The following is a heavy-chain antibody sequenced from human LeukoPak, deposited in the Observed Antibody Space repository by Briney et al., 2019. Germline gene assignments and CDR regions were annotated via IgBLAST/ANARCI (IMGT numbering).Heavy chain of an antibody. D-gene: IGHD6-25*01. CDR1: GFTFSSYE. V-gene: IGHV4-38-2*01. J-gene: IGHJ4*02. CDR3: ARQYTSGSGYYFDY. Sequence: GSLRLSCAASGFTFSSYEMNWVRQAPGKGLEWIASIYHSGITYYNPSLKSRVTISVDTSKNHFSLKVNSVTAADSAVYYCARQYTSGSGYYFDYWGQGALVSVSS. CDR2: IYHSGIT.